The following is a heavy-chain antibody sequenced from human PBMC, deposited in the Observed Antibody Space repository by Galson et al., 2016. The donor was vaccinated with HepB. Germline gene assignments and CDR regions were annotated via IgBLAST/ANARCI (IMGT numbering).Heavy chain of an antibody. D-gene: IGHD3-10*01. CDR3: TSGLVRGVISF. CDR2: IFYSGSS. V-gene: IGHV4-31*03. J-gene: IGHJ4*02. Sequence: TLSLTCSVSGGSISSGGYYWSWIRQHPVKGLEWIGYIFYSGSSYYNPSLKSRVTISVDTSKNQSSLKLSSVTAADTAVYHCTSGLVRGVISFWGQGFLVSVSS. CDR1: GGSISSGGYY.